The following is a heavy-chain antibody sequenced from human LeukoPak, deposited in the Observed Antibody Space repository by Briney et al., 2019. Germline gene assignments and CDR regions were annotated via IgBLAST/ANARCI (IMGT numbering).Heavy chain of an antibody. V-gene: IGHV4-34*01. D-gene: IGHD3-22*01. Sequence: PSETLSLTCAVYGGSFSGYYWSWIRQPPGKGLEWIGEINHSGSTNYNPSLKSRVTISVDTSKNQFSLKLSSVTAADTAVYYCARPSMPDYYDSSGYLPPFDYWGQGTLVTVSS. CDR1: GGSFSGYY. J-gene: IGHJ4*02. CDR3: ARPSMPDYYDSSGYLPPFDY. CDR2: INHSGST.